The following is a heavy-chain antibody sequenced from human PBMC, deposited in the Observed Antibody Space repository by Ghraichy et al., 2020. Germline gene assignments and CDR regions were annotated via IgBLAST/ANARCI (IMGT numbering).Heavy chain of an antibody. CDR1: GYTFTSYD. D-gene: IGHD6-13*01. J-gene: IGHJ5*02. Sequence: ASVKVSCKASGYTFTSYDINWVRQATGQGLEWMGWMNPNSGNTGYAQKFQGRVTMTRNTSISTAYMELSSLRSEDTAVYYCARVGKGARIAPSRVRGRGPTPNWFDPWGQGTLVTVSS. CDR3: ARVGKGARIAPSRVRGRGPTPNWFDP. V-gene: IGHV1-8*01. CDR2: MNPNSGNT.